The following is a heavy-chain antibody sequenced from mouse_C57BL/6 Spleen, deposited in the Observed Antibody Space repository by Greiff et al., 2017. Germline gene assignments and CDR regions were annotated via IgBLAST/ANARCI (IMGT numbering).Heavy chain of an antibody. CDR2: INPGSGGT. V-gene: IGHV1-54*01. J-gene: IGHJ2*01. D-gene: IGHD3-1*01. Sequence: QVQLQQSGAELVRPGTSVKVSCKASGYAFTNYLIEWVKQRPGQGLEWIGVINPGSGGTNYNEKFKGKATLTADKSSSTASMQLSSLTSEDSAVYFCARASGPYFDYWGQGTTLTVSS. CDR1: GYAFTNYL. CDR3: ARASGPYFDY.